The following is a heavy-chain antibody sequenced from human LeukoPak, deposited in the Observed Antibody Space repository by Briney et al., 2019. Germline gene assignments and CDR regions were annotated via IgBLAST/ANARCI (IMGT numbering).Heavy chain of an antibody. CDR2: IYYSGST. J-gene: IGHJ4*02. V-gene: IGHV4-59*01. CDR1: GGSISSYY. D-gene: IGHD3-22*01. Sequence: SETLSLTCTVSGGSISSYYWSWIRQPPGKGLEWIGNIYYSGSTNYNPSLKSRVTISVDTSKNQFSLKLSSVTAADTAVYYCARVRYYYDSSGYSYYFDYWGQGTLLIVSS. CDR3: ARVRYYYDSSGYSYYFDY.